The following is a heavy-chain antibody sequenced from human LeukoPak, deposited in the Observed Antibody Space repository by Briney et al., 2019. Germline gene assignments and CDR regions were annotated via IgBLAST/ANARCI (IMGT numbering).Heavy chain of an antibody. CDR1: RGTISSFE. J-gene: IGHJ6*03. CDR2: IIPMFGIA. CDR3: ARRYGDQDYYYYYMDV. V-gene: IGHV1-69*13. D-gene: IGHD4-17*01. Sequence: SVKVSCKASRGTISSFEINWVRQAPGQGLEWMGGIIPMFGIANYAQRFQGRITITADESTNTTHMELSSLRSEDTAVYYCARRYGDQDYYYYYMDVWGKGTTVTVSS.